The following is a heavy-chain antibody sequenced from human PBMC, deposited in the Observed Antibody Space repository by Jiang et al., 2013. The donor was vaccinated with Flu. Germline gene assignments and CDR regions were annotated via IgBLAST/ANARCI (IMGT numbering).Heavy chain of an antibody. V-gene: IGHV3-23*04. CDR3: ATTTHSSSPLGCGMDV. D-gene: IGHD6-6*01. Sequence: QLVESGGGLVQPGGSLRLSCVGSGITFSNYAMNWVRQAPGKGLEWVSIVSGSGGSTYYTDSVKGRFTISRDNSKNTLYLQMNSLRAEDTAFYYCATTTHSSSPLGCGMDVWGQGTTVTVSS. CDR1: GITFSNYA. J-gene: IGHJ6*02. CDR2: VSGSGGST.